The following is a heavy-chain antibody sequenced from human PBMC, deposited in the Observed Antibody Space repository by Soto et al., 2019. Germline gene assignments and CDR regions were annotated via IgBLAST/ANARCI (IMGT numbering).Heavy chain of an antibody. Sequence: QILLVQSGTEVKKPGASVRVSCKASGYTFTDYAIHWVRQAPGQRLEWMGWINAGNGNTKYSQKFQGRVSITRDTSASTAYRELSSLGSEDTAVYYCARDRPPFCSGRSCYSYYFDFWGQGVLVTVSS. CDR2: INAGNGNT. CDR1: GYTFTDYA. V-gene: IGHV1-3*01. CDR3: ARDRPPFCSGRSCYSYYFDF. D-gene: IGHD2-15*01. J-gene: IGHJ4*02.